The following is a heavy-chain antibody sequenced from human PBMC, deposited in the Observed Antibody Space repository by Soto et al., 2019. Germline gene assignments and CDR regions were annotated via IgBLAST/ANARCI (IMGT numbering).Heavy chain of an antibody. J-gene: IGHJ4*02. D-gene: IGHD3-16*01. Sequence: TSETLSLTCSVSGRSMSSNYWSWIRQSPDKGLEWLGYVFYGGADYNPSLGGRVSMSVETSKSQFSLKLTSVTVADTAVYYCASYRGALYFESWGPGILVTVSS. V-gene: IGHV4-59*01. CDR2: VFYGGA. CDR3: ASYRGALYFES. CDR1: GRSMSSNY.